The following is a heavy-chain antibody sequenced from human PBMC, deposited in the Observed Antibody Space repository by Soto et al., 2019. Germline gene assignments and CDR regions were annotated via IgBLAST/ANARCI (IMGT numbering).Heavy chain of an antibody. CDR2: IYPGDSDT. V-gene: IGHV5-51*01. Sequence: LKISCKGSGYSFTSYWIGWVRQMPGKGLEWMGIIYPGDSDTRYSPSFQGQVTISADKSIGTAYLQWSSLKASDTAMYYCARLQSYSSSWLYYYYGMDVWGQGTTVTVSS. CDR3: ARLQSYSSSWLYYYYGMDV. CDR1: GYSFTSYW. J-gene: IGHJ6*02. D-gene: IGHD6-13*01.